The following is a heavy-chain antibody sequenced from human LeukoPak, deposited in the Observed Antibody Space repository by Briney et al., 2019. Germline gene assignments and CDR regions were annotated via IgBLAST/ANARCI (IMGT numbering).Heavy chain of an antibody. CDR2: ISYDGRSNK. D-gene: IGHD2-21*02. CDR1: GFTFSNYG. CDR3: ATPGVVTIWWAFDI. Sequence: GGSLRLSCAASGFTFSNYGLHWVRQAPGKGLEWVALISYDGRSNKYYADSVKGRFTISRDNSKNTLYLQMNSLRAEDTAVYYCATPGVVTIWWAFDIWGQGTMVTVSS. J-gene: IGHJ3*02. V-gene: IGHV3-30*03.